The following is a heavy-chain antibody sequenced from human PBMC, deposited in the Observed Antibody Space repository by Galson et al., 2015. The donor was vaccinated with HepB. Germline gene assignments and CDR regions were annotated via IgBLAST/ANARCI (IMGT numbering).Heavy chain of an antibody. CDR2: ISAYNGNT. CDR3: ARVSVIPGGYATAAGY. V-gene: IGHV1-18*01. J-gene: IGHJ4*02. D-gene: IGHD5-12*01. Sequence: SVKVSCKASGYTFTSYGISWVRQAPGQGLEWMGWISAYNGNTNYAQKLQGRVTMTTDTSTSTAYMELRSLRSDDTAVYYCARVSVIPGGYATAAGYWGQGTLVTVSS. CDR1: GYTFTSYG.